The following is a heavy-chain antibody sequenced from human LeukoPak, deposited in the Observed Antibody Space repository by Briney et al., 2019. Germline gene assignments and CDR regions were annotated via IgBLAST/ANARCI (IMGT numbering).Heavy chain of an antibody. CDR3: ARAGIAAHNVAFDI. D-gene: IGHD6-6*01. Sequence: SVKVSCKASGYTFTGYYMHWVRQAPGQGLEWMGGIIPIFGTANYAQKFQGRVTITADESTSTAYMELSSLRSEDTAVYYCARAGIAAHNVAFDIWGQGTMVTVSS. V-gene: IGHV1-69*13. CDR1: GYTFTGYY. CDR2: IIPIFGTA. J-gene: IGHJ3*02.